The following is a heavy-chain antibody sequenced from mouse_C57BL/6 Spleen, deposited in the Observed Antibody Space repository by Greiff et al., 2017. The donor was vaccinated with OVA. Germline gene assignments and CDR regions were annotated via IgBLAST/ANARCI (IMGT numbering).Heavy chain of an antibody. Sequence: EVKLVESGGGLVKPGGSLKLSCAASGFTFSSYAMSWVRQTPEKRLEWVATISDGGSYTYYPDNVKGRFTISRDNAKNNLYLQMSHLKSEDTAMYYCASESDLLFDYWGQGTTLTVSS. CDR3: ASESDLLFDY. CDR1: GFTFSSYA. CDR2: ISDGGSYT. J-gene: IGHJ2*01. V-gene: IGHV5-4*03.